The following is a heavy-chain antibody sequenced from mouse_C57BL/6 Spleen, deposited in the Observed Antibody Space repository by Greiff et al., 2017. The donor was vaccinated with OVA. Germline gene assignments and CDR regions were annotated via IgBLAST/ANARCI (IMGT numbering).Heavy chain of an antibody. V-gene: IGHV5-9-1*02. J-gene: IGHJ2*01. CDR1: GFTFSSYA. CDR3: TREVYGSSDYFDY. D-gene: IGHD1-1*01. Sequence: EVQGVESGEGLVKPGGSLKLSCAASGFTFSSYALSWVPQTPEKRLEWVAYISSGGDYIYYADTVKGRFTISRDNARNTLYLQMSSLKSEDTAMYYCTREVYGSSDYFDYWGQGTTLTVSS. CDR2: ISSGGDYI.